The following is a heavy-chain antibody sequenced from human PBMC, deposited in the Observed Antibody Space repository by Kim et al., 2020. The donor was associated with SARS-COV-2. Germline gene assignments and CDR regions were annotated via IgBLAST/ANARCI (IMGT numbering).Heavy chain of an antibody. J-gene: IGHJ4*02. V-gene: IGHV1-18*01. D-gene: IGHD1-20*01. CDR2: T. CDR3: ARSGPSITGFDY. Sequence: TNCAQELKGSLPMTADTSTSTVYMELRSVRSDDTAIYYCARSGPSITGFDYWGQGTLVTVSS.